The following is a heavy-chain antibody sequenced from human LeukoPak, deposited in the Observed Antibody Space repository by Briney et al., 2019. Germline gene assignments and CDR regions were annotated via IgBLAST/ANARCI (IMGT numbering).Heavy chain of an antibody. D-gene: IGHD3-3*01. CDR1: GGSISSYY. CDR2: IYYSGST. J-gene: IGHJ3*02. V-gene: IGHV4-59*01. Sequence: PSETLSLTCTVSGGSISSYYWSWIRQPPGKGLEWIGYIYYSGSTNYNPFLKSRVTISVDTSKNQFSLKLSSVTAADTAVYYCAREFLGAFDIWGQGTMVTVSP. CDR3: AREFLGAFDI.